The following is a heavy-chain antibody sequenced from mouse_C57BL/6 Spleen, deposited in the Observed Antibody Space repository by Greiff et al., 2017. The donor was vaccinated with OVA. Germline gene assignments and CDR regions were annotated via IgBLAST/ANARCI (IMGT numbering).Heavy chain of an antibody. CDR2: ISNLAYSI. D-gene: IGHD6-1*01. CDR1: GFTFSDYG. CDR3: ARAQPWYFDV. Sequence: EVKLMESGGGLVQPGGSLKLSCAASGFTFSDYGMAWVRQAPRKGPEWVAFISNLAYSIYYADTVTGRFTISRENAKNTLYLEMSSLRSEDTAMYYCARAQPWYFDVWGTGTTVTVSS. V-gene: IGHV5-15*01. J-gene: IGHJ1*03.